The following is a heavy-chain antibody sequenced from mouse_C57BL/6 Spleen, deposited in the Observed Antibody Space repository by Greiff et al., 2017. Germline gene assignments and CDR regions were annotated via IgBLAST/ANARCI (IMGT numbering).Heavy chain of an antibody. V-gene: IGHV1-82*01. Sequence: QVQLQQSGPELVKPGASVKISCKASGYAFSSSWMNWVKQRPGKGLEWIGRIYPGDGDTNYNGKFKGKATLTADKSSSTAYMQLSSLASEDSAVYFCARDYYGSSYDGYWGQGTTLTVSS. J-gene: IGHJ2*01. CDR2: IYPGDGDT. D-gene: IGHD1-1*01. CDR1: GYAFSSSW. CDR3: ARDYYGSSYDGY.